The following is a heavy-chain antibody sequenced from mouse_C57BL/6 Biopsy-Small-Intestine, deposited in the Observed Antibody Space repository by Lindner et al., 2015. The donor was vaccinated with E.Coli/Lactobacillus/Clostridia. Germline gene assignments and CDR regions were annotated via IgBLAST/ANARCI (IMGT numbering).Heavy chain of an antibody. CDR2: IIPMFGTA. J-gene: IGHJ4*01. V-gene: IGHV1-81*01. CDR3: ARIGGTSWFDP. Sequence: SVKVSCKASRGSFSSYALSWVRQVPGQGLEWMGGIIPMFGTANYAQKFQGRVTITADESTSTAYMELSSLRSEDTAVYYCARIGGTSWFDPWGQGTLVTVSS. D-gene: IGHD2-2*01. CDR1: RGSFSSYA.